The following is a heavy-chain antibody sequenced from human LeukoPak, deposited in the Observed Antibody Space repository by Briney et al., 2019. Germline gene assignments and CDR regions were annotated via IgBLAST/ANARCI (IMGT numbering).Heavy chain of an antibody. CDR1: GGSFRGYY. CDR2: ISHSGST. V-gene: IGHV4-34*01. Sequence: NSSETLSLTCAVYGGSFRGYYWSWIRQPPGKGLEWIGEISHSGSTNHNPSLKSRVTISEDTSKSQFSLKLSAVTAADTALYYCARGGTATPGVGGYFDYWGQGIFVTVSS. J-gene: IGHJ4*02. D-gene: IGHD3-3*01. CDR3: ARGGTATPGVGGYFDY.